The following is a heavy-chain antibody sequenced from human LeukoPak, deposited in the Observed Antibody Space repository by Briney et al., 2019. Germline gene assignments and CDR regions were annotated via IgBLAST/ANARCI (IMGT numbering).Heavy chain of an antibody. D-gene: IGHD3-10*01. V-gene: IGHV3-33*08. CDR1: GFTVSSNY. Sequence: GGSLRLSCAASGFTVSSNYMSWVRQAPGKGLEWVAVIWYDGSNKYYADSVKGRFTISRDNSKNTLYLQMNSLRAEDTAVYYCARETTPPILWFGELGYYYYGMDVWGKGTTVTVSS. CDR3: ARETTPPILWFGELGYYYYGMDV. J-gene: IGHJ6*04. CDR2: IWYDGSNK.